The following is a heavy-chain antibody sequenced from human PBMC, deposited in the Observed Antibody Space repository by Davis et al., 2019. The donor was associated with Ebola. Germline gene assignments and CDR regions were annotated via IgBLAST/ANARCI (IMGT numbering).Heavy chain of an antibody. D-gene: IGHD5-24*01. CDR3: ATRDGYSNWYFDL. Sequence: SETLSLTCAVYGGSFSGYYWSWIRQPPGKGLEWIGEINHSGSTNYNPSLKSRVTISVDTSKNQFSLKLSSVTAADTAVYYCATRDGYSNWYFDLWGRGTLVTVSS. CDR2: INHSGST. CDR1: GGSFSGYY. V-gene: IGHV4-34*01. J-gene: IGHJ2*01.